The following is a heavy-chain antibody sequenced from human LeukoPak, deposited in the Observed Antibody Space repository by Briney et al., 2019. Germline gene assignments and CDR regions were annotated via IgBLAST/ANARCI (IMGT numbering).Heavy chain of an antibody. CDR1: GGSISSYY. Sequence: KSSETLSLTCTVSGGSISSYYWNWIRQPPGKGLEWIGYIYDNGNTNYNPSLKSRVTISVDASKNQFSLKLSSVTDADAAVYYCATGGDRRKVGYWGQGTLVTVSS. V-gene: IGHV4-59*01. CDR2: IYDNGNT. CDR3: ATGGDRRKVGY. J-gene: IGHJ4*02. D-gene: IGHD2-21*02.